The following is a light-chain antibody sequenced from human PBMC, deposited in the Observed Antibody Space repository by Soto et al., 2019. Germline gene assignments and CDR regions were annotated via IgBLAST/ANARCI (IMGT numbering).Light chain of an antibody. CDR2: DAS. V-gene: IGKV3-11*01. CDR1: QSVSSY. Sequence: EIVLTQSPATLSLSPGERATLSCRASQSVSSYLGWYQQKPGQAPRLLIYDASNRATGIPARFSGSGSGTDFTLTISSLEPEDFAFYYCQQRSNSITFGPGTKVDMK. CDR3: QQRSNSIT. J-gene: IGKJ3*01.